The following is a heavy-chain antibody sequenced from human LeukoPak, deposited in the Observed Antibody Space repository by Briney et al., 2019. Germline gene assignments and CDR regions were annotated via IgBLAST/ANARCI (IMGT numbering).Heavy chain of an antibody. D-gene: IGHD3-16*01. Sequence: PGGSLRLSCAASRFTFGNYGMHWVRQVPGKGLEWVAVISFDGNNKDYADSVRGRFTISRDNSKNTLYLQMNSLRTDDTGVYYCARDGGRSSEDYWGQGTLVIVSS. CDR1: RFTFGNYG. CDR3: ARDGGRSSEDY. V-gene: IGHV3-30*03. J-gene: IGHJ4*02. CDR2: ISFDGNNK.